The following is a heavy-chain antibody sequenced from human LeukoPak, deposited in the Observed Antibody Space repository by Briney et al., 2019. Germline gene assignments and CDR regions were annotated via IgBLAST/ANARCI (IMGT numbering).Heavy chain of an antibody. CDR3: ARDLYDYVWGSYRSLGIDY. CDR2: IKQDGSEK. V-gene: IGHV3-7*01. Sequence: GGSLRLSCAASGFTFSSYWMSWVRQAPGKGLEWVANIKQDGSEKYYVDSVKGRFTISRDNAKNSLYLQMNSLRAEDTAVYYCARDLYDYVWGSYRSLGIDYWGQGTLVTVSS. D-gene: IGHD3-16*02. J-gene: IGHJ4*02. CDR1: GFTFSSYW.